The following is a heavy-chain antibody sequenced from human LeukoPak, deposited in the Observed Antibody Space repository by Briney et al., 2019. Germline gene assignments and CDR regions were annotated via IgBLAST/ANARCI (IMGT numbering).Heavy chain of an antibody. D-gene: IGHD4-17*01. Sequence: PSETLSLTCTVSGGSISSSSYYWGWIRQPPGKGLEWIGSIYYSGSTYYNPSLKSRVTISVDTSKNQFSLKLSSVTAADTAVYYCARGVSTVNFDYWGQGTLVTVSS. CDR1: GGSISSSSYY. CDR3: ARGVSTVNFDY. V-gene: IGHV4-39*01. J-gene: IGHJ4*02. CDR2: IYYSGST.